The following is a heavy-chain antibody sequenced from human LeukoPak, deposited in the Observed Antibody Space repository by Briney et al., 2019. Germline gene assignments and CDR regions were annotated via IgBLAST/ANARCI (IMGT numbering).Heavy chain of an antibody. J-gene: IGHJ4*02. Sequence: GGSLRLSCAASGFTFSSYAMSWVRQAPGKGLEWVSAITGSDGNTYHADSVKGRFTISRDNSKNTLYLQMNSLRAEDTAVYYCAINWNIDYWGQGALVTVSS. CDR2: ITGSDGNT. V-gene: IGHV3-23*01. CDR3: AINWNIDY. CDR1: GFTFSSYA. D-gene: IGHD1/OR15-1a*01.